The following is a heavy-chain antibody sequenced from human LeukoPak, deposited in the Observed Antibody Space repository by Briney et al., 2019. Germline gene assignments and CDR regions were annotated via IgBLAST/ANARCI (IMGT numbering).Heavy chain of an antibody. CDR1: GFTFSDYY. CDR2: ISSSSTYI. J-gene: IGHJ4*02. D-gene: IGHD3-10*01. CDR3: AGLMFRGPIQWFDY. V-gene: IGHV3-11*03. Sequence: GGSLRLSCAASGFTFSDYYMSWVRQAPGKGLEWLSYISSSSTYINYADSVKGRFTISRDNAKNSLYLQMNSLRAEDTAIYYCAGLMFRGPIQWFDYWGQGTLVTVSS.